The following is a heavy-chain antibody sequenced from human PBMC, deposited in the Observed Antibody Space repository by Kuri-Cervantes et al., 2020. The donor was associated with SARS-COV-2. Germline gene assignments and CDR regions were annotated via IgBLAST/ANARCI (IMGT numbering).Heavy chain of an antibody. J-gene: IGHJ6*02. Sequence: GESLKISCAASGFNFRTYGLHWVRQAPGKGLEWVALISFDGSNKYYADSVKGRFTISRDNSKNTLYLQMNSLRAEDTAVYYCARAPIYCSSTSCYGAYGMDVWGQGTTVTVSS. CDR3: ARAPIYCSSTSCYGAYGMDV. CDR2: ISFDGSNK. V-gene: IGHV3-30*03. D-gene: IGHD2-2*01. CDR1: GFNFRTYG.